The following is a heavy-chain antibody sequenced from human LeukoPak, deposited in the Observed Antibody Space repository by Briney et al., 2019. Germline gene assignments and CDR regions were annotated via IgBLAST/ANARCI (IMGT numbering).Heavy chain of an antibody. D-gene: IGHD6-25*01. V-gene: IGHV4-59*08. CDR3: ARLKAAAGSCDYFDY. Sequence: PSETLSLTCTVSGGSISSYHWSWIRQPPGKGLEWIGYIYFSGSTNYDPSLKSRVTISVDTSKNQFSLKLTSVTAADTAVYYCARLKAAAGSCDYFDYWGQGTPVTVSS. CDR2: IYFSGST. CDR1: GGSISSYH. J-gene: IGHJ4*02.